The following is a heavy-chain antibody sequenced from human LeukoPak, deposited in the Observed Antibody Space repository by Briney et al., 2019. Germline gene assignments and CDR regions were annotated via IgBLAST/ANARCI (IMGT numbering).Heavy chain of an antibody. D-gene: IGHD3-10*01. J-gene: IGHJ3*02. V-gene: IGHV3-7*04. CDR1: GFXFSSYW. CDR3: ARDIYYYGSGGGYNAFDI. CDR2: IKQDGSEK. Sequence: PGGSLRLSCAASGFXFSSYWMSWVRQAPGKGLEWVANIKQDGSEKYYVDSVKGRFTISRDNAKNSLYLQMNSLRAEDTAVYYCARDIYYYGSGGGYNAFDIWGQGTMVTVSS.